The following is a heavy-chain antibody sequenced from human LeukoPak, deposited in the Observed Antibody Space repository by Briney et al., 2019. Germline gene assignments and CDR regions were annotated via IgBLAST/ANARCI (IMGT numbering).Heavy chain of an antibody. CDR3: ARGSYYYMDV. CDR1: GGSISSYF. Sequence: SETLSLTCTVSGGSISSYFCSWIRQPPGKGLEWIGYIYNSGSTKYNPSLKSRVIISVDTSKNQFSLKLSSVTAADTAVYYCARGSYYYMDVWGKGTTVSVSS. J-gene: IGHJ6*03. V-gene: IGHV4-59*01. CDR2: IYNSGST.